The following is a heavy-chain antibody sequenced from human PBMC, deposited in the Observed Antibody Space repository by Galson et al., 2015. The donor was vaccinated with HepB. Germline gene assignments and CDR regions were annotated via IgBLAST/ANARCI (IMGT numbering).Heavy chain of an antibody. CDR2: ISSSSYI. D-gene: IGHD3-10*01. V-gene: IGHV3-21*01. CDR1: GFTFSSYS. Sequence: SLRLSCAASGFTFSSYSMNWVRQAPGKGLEWVSSISSSSYIYYADSVKGRFTISRDNAKNSLYLQMNSLRAEDTAVYYCASRLLWFGELSPDDAFDIWGQGTMVTVSS. J-gene: IGHJ3*02. CDR3: ASRLLWFGELSPDDAFDI.